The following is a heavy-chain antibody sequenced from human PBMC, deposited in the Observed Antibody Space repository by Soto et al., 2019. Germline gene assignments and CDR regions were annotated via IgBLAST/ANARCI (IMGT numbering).Heavy chain of an antibody. CDR1: GYTFTSYY. D-gene: IGHD4-17*01. Sequence: ASVKVSCKASGYTFTSYYMHSVRQAPGQGLEWMGIINPSGGSTSYAQKFQGRVTMTRDTSTSTVYMELSSLRSEDTAVYYCARDRTYGDNLPYYYYGMDVWGQGTTVTVSS. J-gene: IGHJ6*02. CDR3: ARDRTYGDNLPYYYYGMDV. CDR2: INPSGGST. V-gene: IGHV1-46*01.